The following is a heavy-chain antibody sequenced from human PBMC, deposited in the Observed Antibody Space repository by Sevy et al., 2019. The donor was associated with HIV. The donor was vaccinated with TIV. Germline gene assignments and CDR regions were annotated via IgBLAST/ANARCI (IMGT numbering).Heavy chain of an antibody. CDR2: IKEDGSDK. CDR3: VGDGLESATDFDY. Sequence: GGSLRLSCEVSGFTFSNYWMTWVRQAPGKGLEWVANIKEDGSDKYYGDSVKGRFSLSRDNAKNSLYLQMNSLRAEDTAVYDGVGDGLESATDFDYWGQGTLVTVSS. D-gene: IGHD1-1*01. CDR1: GFTFSNYW. J-gene: IGHJ4*02. V-gene: IGHV3-7*01.